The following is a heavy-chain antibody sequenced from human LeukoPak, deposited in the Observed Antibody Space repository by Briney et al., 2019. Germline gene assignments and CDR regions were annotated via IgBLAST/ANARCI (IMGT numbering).Heavy chain of an antibody. J-gene: IGHJ5*02. CDR2: IYPGDSDT. V-gene: IGHV5-51*01. D-gene: IGHD2-2*02. Sequence: GESLKISCKGPGCSFTSYWIGWVRQMPGKGLEWMGIIYPGDSDTRYSPSFQGQVTISADKSISTAYLQWSSLKASDTAMYYCARWASPYCSSTSCYTGNWFDPWGQGTLVTVSS. CDR1: GCSFTSYW. CDR3: ARWASPYCSSTSCYTGNWFDP.